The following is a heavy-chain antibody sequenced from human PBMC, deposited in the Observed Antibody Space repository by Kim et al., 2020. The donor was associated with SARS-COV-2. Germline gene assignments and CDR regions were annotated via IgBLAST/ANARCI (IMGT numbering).Heavy chain of an antibody. CDR2: IYYSGST. V-gene: IGHV4-39*01. CDR3: ARHLSGGIAVAAGYYFDY. Sequence: SETLSLTCTVSGGSISSSSYYWGWIRQPPGKGLEWIGTIYYSGSTYYNPSLKSRVTISADTSKNQFSLKLSSVTAADTAVYYCARHLSGGIAVAAGYYFDYWGQGTLVTVSS. J-gene: IGHJ4*02. CDR1: GGSISSSSYY. D-gene: IGHD6-19*01.